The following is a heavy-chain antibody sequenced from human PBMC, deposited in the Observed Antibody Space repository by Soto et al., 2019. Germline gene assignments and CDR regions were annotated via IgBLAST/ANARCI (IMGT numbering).Heavy chain of an antibody. D-gene: IGHD6-13*01. J-gene: IGHJ6*02. Sequence: SVKVSCKASGGTFSSYAISWVRQAPGQGLEWMGGIIPIFGTANYAQKFQGRVTITADESTSTAYMELSSLRSEDTAVYYCARRIAAAGPYYYYGMDVWGQGTTVTVSS. CDR3: ARRIAAAGPYYYYGMDV. CDR2: IIPIFGTA. CDR1: GGTFSSYA. V-gene: IGHV1-69*13.